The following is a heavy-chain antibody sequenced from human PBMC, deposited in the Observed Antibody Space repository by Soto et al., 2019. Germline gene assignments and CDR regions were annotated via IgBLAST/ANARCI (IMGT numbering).Heavy chain of an antibody. CDR2: IDPSDSYT. V-gene: IGHV5-10-1*01. CDR1: GYSFTSYW. Sequence: GESLKISCKGSGYSFTSYWISWVRQMPGKGLEWMGRIDPSDSYTNYSPSFQGHVTISADKSISTAYLQWSSLKASDTAMYYCARHMSITIFGVVNPNWFDPWGQGTLVTVSS. CDR3: ARHMSITIFGVVNPNWFDP. J-gene: IGHJ5*02. D-gene: IGHD3-3*01.